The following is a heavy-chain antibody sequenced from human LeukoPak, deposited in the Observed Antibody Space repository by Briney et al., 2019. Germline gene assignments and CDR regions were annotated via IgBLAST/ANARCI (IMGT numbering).Heavy chain of an antibody. V-gene: IGHV4-31*03. J-gene: IGHJ4*02. CDR3: ASTSIAVANVDY. CDR2: IYYSGST. D-gene: IGHD6-19*01. Sequence: SQTLSLTCTVSGGSISSGGYYWSWIRQHPGKGLEWIGYIYYSGSTYYNPSLKSRVTISVDTSKNQFSLKLSSVTAADTAVYYCASTSIAVANVDYWGQGTLVTVSS. CDR1: GGSISSGGYY.